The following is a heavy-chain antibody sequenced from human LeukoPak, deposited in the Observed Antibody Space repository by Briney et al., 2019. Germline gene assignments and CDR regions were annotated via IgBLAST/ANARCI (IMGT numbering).Heavy chain of an antibody. D-gene: IGHD3-3*01. V-gene: IGHV3-23*01. CDR2: ISGTDGGT. CDR1: GFPFSDYA. Sequence: GGSLRLSCVASGFPFSDYAMNWVRQAPGKGLEWVSTISGTDGGTYHADSVKGRFTISRDNSKNTLYLQMNSLRAEDTAVYYCAKGPWGIFGVVLDYWGQGTLVTVSS. J-gene: IGHJ4*02. CDR3: AKGPWGIFGVVLDY.